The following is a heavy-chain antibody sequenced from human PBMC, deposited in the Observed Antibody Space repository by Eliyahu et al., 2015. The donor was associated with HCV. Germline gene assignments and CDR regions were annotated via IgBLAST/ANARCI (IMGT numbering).Heavy chain of an antibody. CDR3: SRGQTGFETRPYYFDS. D-gene: IGHD3-10*01. Sequence: EVQLVESGGALVEPGRSLRLSCTGSGFTFGAYPISWLRQTPGKGLELVGFTRSRVYSGTTEYAASVQGRFRISRDDYQSVAYLEMNSLRTEDTGVYYCSRGQTGFETRPYYFDSWGQGTLVTVS. J-gene: IGHJ4*02. CDR1: GFTFGAYP. V-gene: IGHV3-49*03. CDR2: TRSRVYSGTT.